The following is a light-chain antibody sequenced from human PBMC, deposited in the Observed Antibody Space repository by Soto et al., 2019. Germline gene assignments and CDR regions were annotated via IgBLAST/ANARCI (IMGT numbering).Light chain of an antibody. Sequence: QSVLTQPPSVSEAPRQRVTISCSGSSSNIGNNAVNWYQQLPGKAPKLLIYYDDLLPSGVSDRFSGSKSGTSASLAISGLQSEDEADYYCAAWDDSLNGPGYVFGTGTKVTV. CDR3: AAWDDSLNGPGYV. J-gene: IGLJ1*01. CDR2: YDD. V-gene: IGLV1-36*01. CDR1: SSNIGNNA.